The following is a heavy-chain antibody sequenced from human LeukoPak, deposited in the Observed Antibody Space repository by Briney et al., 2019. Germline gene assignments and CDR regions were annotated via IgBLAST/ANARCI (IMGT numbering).Heavy chain of an antibody. Sequence: ASVKVSCKASGYTFTSYYMHWVRQAPGQGLEWMGIINPSGGSTSYAQRFQGRVTMTRDTSISTAYMELSRLRSDDTAVYYCVPATPGGVLDYFDYWGQGTLVTVSS. CDR1: GYTFTSYY. CDR2: INPSGGST. D-gene: IGHD2-15*01. CDR3: VPATPGGVLDYFDY. V-gene: IGHV1-46*01. J-gene: IGHJ4*02.